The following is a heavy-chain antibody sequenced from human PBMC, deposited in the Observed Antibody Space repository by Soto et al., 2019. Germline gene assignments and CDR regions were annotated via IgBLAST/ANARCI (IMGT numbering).Heavy chain of an antibody. CDR1: GFTFSSYS. CDR2: ISSSSTYI. J-gene: IGHJ4*02. CDR3: ARGEGYFDWSAPRY. D-gene: IGHD3-9*01. Sequence: EVQLVESGGGLVKPGGSLRLSCAASGFTFSSYSMHWVRQAPGKGLEWVSSISSSSTYIKYADSVKGRFTISRDNAKHSLYLQMNSLRAEDTAVYYCARGEGYFDWSAPRYWGQGTLVTVSS. V-gene: IGHV3-21*01.